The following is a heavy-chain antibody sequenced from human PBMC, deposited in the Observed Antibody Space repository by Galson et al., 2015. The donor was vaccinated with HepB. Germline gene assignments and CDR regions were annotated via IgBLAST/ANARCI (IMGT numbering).Heavy chain of an antibody. Sequence: SVKVSCKVSGYTLTELSMHWVRQAPGKGLEWMGGFDPEDGETIYAQKFQGRVTMTEDTSTDTAYMELSSLRSEDTAVYYCATWGYGDGYYMDVWGKGTTVTVSS. CDR3: ATWGYGDGYYMDV. D-gene: IGHD4-17*01. CDR1: GYTLTELS. CDR2: FDPEDGET. V-gene: IGHV1-24*01. J-gene: IGHJ6*03.